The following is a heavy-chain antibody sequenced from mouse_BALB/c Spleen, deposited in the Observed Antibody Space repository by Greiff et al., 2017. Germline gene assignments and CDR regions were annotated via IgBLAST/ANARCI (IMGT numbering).Heavy chain of an antibody. CDR2: ISYDGSN. Sequence: EVQVVESGPGLVKPSQSLSLTCSVTGYSITSGYYWNWIRQFPGNKLEWMGYISYDGSNNYNPSLKNRISITRDTSKNQFFLKLNSVTTEDTATYYCARGYYDYDGFAYWGQGTLVTVSA. CDR3: ARGYYDYDGFAY. D-gene: IGHD2-4*01. J-gene: IGHJ3*01. CDR1: GYSITSGYY. V-gene: IGHV3-6*02.